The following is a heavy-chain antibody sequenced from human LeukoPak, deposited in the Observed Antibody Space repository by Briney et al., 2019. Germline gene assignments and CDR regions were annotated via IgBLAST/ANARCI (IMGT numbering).Heavy chain of an antibody. J-gene: IGHJ6*03. CDR1: GGSFSDYY. CDR3: ARVKAAAGVYYYYMDV. Sequence: PSETLSLTCAVYGGSFSDYYWSWIRQPPGKGLEWIGEINHSGSTNYNPSLKSRVTISVDTSKNQFSLKPNSVTAADTAVYYCARVKAAAGVYYYYMDVWGKGTTVTVSS. CDR2: INHSGST. D-gene: IGHD6-13*01. V-gene: IGHV4-34*01.